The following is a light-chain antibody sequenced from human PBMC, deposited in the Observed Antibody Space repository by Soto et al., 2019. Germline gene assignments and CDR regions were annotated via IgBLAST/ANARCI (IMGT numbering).Light chain of an antibody. Sequence: DIVMTQSPDSLAVSLGESATINCKSSQSVLYSSNNKNYLAWYQQKPGQPPKLLIYWASTRESGVPDRFSGSGSGTDFTLTISSLQAEDVAVYYCQQYYSTLTFDGGTKVEIK. CDR3: QQYYSTLT. V-gene: IGKV4-1*01. J-gene: IGKJ4*01. CDR2: WAS. CDR1: QSVLYSSNNKNY.